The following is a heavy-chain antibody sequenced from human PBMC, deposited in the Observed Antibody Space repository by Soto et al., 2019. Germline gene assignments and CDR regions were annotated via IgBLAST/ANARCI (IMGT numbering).Heavy chain of an antibody. CDR1: GFSFISSGVG. CDR2: IYWDEDK. CDR3: AHKGGRGAGMDV. J-gene: IGHJ6*02. Sequence: QITLKESGPTLVKPTQTLTLTCTFSGFSFISSGVGVGWIRQPPGRALEWLALIYWDEDKRYSPSLKGRLTITMDTSTNEVVLTMTSLEPEDTGTYYCAHKGGRGAGMDVWGQGTTVTV. V-gene: IGHV2-5*02. D-gene: IGHD2-15*01.